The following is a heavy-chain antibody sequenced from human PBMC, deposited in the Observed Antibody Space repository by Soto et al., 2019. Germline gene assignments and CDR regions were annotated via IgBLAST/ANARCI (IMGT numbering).Heavy chain of an antibody. V-gene: IGHV3-49*04. CDR1: GFNFAACT. Sequence: PGGSLRLSCSASGFNFAACTMRWVRLTPGKGLEWVGFIRRIAYGGTTDYAASVKSRFTISRDDSRKIVYLQMSRLKIEDTAVYYCSRSLAIDFDSWGQGTLVTVSS. CDR3: SRSLAIDFDS. CDR2: IRRIAYGGTT. J-gene: IGHJ4*02.